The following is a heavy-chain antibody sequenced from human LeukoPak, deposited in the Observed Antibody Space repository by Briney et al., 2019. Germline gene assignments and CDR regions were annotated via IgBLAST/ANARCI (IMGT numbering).Heavy chain of an antibody. Sequence: SETLSLTCTVSGGSLNSATKWSWVRQSAGKGLEWIGRIYTSGTTNYNPSLRSRVSMSVDTSKNQFSLKLSSVTAADTAVYYCARESPRSGYYLFGRRPWFDPWGQGTLVTVSS. CDR1: GGSLNSATK. CDR3: ARESPRSGYYLFGRRPWFDP. V-gene: IGHV4-4*07. J-gene: IGHJ5*02. D-gene: IGHD3-3*01. CDR2: IYTSGTT.